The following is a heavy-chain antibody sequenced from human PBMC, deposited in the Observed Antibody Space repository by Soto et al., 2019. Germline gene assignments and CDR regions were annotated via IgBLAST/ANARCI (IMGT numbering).Heavy chain of an antibody. Sequence: QVQLVQSGAEVKKPGASVKVSCKASGYTFTSYGISWVRQAPGQGLEWMGWISAYNGNTNYAQKVQGRVTMTTDTSTSTGYMELRSLRSDDTAVYYCARGTGSLGYCSGDSCYTFDYWGQGTLVTVSS. D-gene: IGHD2-15*01. CDR1: GYTFTSYG. CDR2: ISAYNGNT. CDR3: ARGTGSLGYCSGDSCYTFDY. V-gene: IGHV1-18*04. J-gene: IGHJ4*02.